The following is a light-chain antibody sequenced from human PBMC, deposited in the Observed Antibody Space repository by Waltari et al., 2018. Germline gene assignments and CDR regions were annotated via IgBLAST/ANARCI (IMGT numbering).Light chain of an antibody. CDR3: SSYTSSSTV. J-gene: IGLJ3*02. V-gene: IGLV2-14*01. CDR1: SRAAGGYNH. CDR2: EVS. Sequence: QSALTQPASVSGSPGQSITISCTGTSRAAGGYNHGSWYQQHPGKAPKLMIYEVSNRPSGVSNRFSGSKSGNTASLTISGLQAEDEADYYCSSYTSSSTVFGGGTKLTVL.